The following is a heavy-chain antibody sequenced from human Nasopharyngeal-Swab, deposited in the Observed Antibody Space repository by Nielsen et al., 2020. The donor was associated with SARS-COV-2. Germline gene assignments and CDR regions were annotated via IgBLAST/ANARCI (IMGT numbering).Heavy chain of an antibody. J-gene: IGHJ4*02. D-gene: IGHD3-3*01. CDR3: AREIGSLYDFWSGYYPGFDY. V-gene: IGHV3-21*01. CDR2: ISSSSSYI. Sequence: GGSLRLSCAASGFTFSSYSMNWVRQAPGKGLEWVSSISSSSSYIYYADSVKGRITISRDNAKNSLYLQMNSLRAEDTAVYYCAREIGSLYDFWSGYYPGFDYWGQGTLVTVSS. CDR1: GFTFSSYS.